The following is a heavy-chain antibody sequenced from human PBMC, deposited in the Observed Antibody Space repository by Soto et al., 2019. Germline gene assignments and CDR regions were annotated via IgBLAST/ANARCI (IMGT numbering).Heavy chain of an antibody. J-gene: IGHJ4*02. V-gene: IGHV4-4*02. Sequence: SETLSLTCAVSGDSISSSVWWTWVRQPPGKGLERIGEVFHTGDTYFNPSLRRRVAMSVDKSTNEFSLKVTSVTAADTALYYCARKAWVRFEYWGQGALVTVSS. CDR2: VFHTGDT. CDR3: ARKAWVRFEY. CDR1: GDSISSSVW. D-gene: IGHD7-27*01.